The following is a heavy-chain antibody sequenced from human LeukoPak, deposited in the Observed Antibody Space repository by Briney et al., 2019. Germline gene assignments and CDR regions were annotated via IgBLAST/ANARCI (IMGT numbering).Heavy chain of an antibody. CDR2: IYHSGST. V-gene: IGHV4-4*02. Sequence: SGTLSLTCAVSGGSISSSNWWSWVRQPPGKGLEWIGEIYHSGSTNYNPSLKSRVTISVDKSKNQFSLKLSSVTAADTAVYYCARIYGSGRPMFDYWGQGTLVTVSS. D-gene: IGHD3-10*01. J-gene: IGHJ4*02. CDR1: GGSISSSNW. CDR3: ARIYGSGRPMFDY.